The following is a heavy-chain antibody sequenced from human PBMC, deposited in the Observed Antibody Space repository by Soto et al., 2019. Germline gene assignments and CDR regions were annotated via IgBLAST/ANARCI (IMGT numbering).Heavy chain of an antibody. D-gene: IGHD1-26*01. CDR3: ARDGARWENYYYYGMDV. CDR2: ISGYNGNT. J-gene: IGHJ6*02. Sequence: QVQLVQSGAEVKKPGASVKVSCKASGYTFTSYGISWVRQAPGQGLEWIGWISGYNGNTNYAQKLQGRVTMTTDTSTSTAYMELRSLRSDDTAVYYCARDGARWENYYYYGMDVCGQGTTVTVSS. V-gene: IGHV1-18*01. CDR1: GYTFTSYG.